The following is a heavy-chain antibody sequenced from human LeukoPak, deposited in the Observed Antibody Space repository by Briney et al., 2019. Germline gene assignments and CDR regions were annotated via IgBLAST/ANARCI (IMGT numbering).Heavy chain of an antibody. Sequence: GGSLRLSCAASGFTFSRYWMSWVRQAPGKGLEWVANIKEDGSEKYYVDFVKGRFTISRDNAKNSLYLQMNSLRAEDTAVYYCARDEDYASDQWGQGTLVTVSS. CDR2: IKEDGSEK. CDR3: ARDEDYASDQ. D-gene: IGHD4-17*01. V-gene: IGHV3-7*01. J-gene: IGHJ4*02. CDR1: GFTFSRYW.